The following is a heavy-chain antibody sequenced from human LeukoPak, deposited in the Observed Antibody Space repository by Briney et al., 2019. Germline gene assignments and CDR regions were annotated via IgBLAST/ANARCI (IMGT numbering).Heavy chain of an antibody. CDR2: INNDGSST. CDR1: GFTFSTYW. CDR3: AKDPSSGFGDGDAFDI. V-gene: IGHV3-74*01. J-gene: IGHJ3*02. Sequence: GGSLRLSCAASGFTFSTYWMHWVRQAPGKGLVWVSRINNDGSSTNYADSVKGRFAISRDNAKNTLHLQMDSLRVEDTAVYYCAKDPSSGFGDGDAFDIWGQGTTVTVSS. D-gene: IGHD3-10*01.